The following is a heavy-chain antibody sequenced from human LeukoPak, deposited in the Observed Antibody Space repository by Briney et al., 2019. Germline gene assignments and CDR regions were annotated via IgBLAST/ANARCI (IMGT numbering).Heavy chain of an antibody. Sequence: ASVKVSCKASGYTFTSYDISWVRQAPGQGLEWMGWISAYNGNTNYAQKLQGRVTMTTDTSTSTPYMQLRSLRTDDTAVYYCARSAAAAPPGDWFDPWGQGTLVTVSS. J-gene: IGHJ5*02. CDR1: GYTFTSYD. CDR2: ISAYNGNT. V-gene: IGHV1-18*01. D-gene: IGHD6-13*01. CDR3: ARSAAAAPPGDWFDP.